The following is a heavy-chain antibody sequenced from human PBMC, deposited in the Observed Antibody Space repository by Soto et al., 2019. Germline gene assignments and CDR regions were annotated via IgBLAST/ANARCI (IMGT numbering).Heavy chain of an antibody. CDR2: IYWDDDK. J-gene: IGHJ4*02. CDR3: AHGSGWLSDY. V-gene: IGHV2-5*02. Sequence: QITLKESDPPLVKPTQTLKLTCTFSGFSLDSPAVGVNWIRQPPGKALEWLGLIYWDDDKQYNPSLKSRLTITRDTSKNQVVLTMTNMDPVDTATYYCAHGSGWLSDYWGQGTLVTVSS. D-gene: IGHD6-19*01. CDR1: GFSLDSPAVG.